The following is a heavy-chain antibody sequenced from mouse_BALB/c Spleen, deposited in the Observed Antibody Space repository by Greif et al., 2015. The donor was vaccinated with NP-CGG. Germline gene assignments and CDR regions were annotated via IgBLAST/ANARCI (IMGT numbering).Heavy chain of an antibody. CDR3: ARNYGSSWFAY. D-gene: IGHD1-1*01. J-gene: IGHJ3*01. CDR1: GYTFTSSW. Sequence: QVQLQQSGSVLVRPGASVKLSCKASGYTFTSSWMHWAKQRPGQGLEWVGEIHPNSGNTNYNEKFKGKATLTVDTSSSTAYVDLSSLTSEDSAVYDCARNYGSSWFAYWGQGTLVTVSA. CDR2: IHPNSGNT. V-gene: IGHV1S130*01.